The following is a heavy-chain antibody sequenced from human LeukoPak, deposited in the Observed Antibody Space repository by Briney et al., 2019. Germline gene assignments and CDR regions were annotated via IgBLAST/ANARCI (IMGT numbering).Heavy chain of an antibody. V-gene: IGHV4-34*01. J-gene: IGHJ4*02. CDR3: ASHRRDGYNYVGGRFDY. CDR1: GGSFSGYY. CDR2: INHSGST. D-gene: IGHD5-24*01. Sequence: SETLSLTCAVYGGSFSGYYWSWIRQPPGKGLEWIGEINHSGSTNYNPSLKSRVTISVDTSKNQFSLKLSSVTAADTAVYYCASHRRDGYNYVGGRFDYWGQGTLVTVSS.